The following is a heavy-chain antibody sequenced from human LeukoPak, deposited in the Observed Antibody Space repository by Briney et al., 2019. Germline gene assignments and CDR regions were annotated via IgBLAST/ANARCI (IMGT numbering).Heavy chain of an antibody. J-gene: IGHJ4*02. CDR1: GFTFSGYW. V-gene: IGHV3-7*01. CDR2: INQDGSKK. D-gene: IGHD4-17*01. Sequence: PGGSLRLSCAASGFTFSGYWMSWVRQAPGKGLEWVANINQDGSKKYYVDSVKGRFTISRDNAKNSLYLQMNSLRAEDMAVYYCARMTTADYWGQGTLVTVSS. CDR3: ARMTTADY.